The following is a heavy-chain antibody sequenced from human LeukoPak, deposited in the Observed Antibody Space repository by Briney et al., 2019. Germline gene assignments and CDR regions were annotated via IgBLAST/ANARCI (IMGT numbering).Heavy chain of an antibody. CDR3: ARGGNWFDP. CDR2: IYYSGST. CDR1: GGSISSSSYY. Sequence: SETLSLTCTVSGGSISSSSYYWGWIRQPPGKGLEWIGSIYYSGSTYYNPSLKSRVTISVDTSKNQFSLKLSSVTAADTAVYYCARGGNWFDPWGQGTLVTVSS. D-gene: IGHD2-15*01. V-gene: IGHV4-39*01. J-gene: IGHJ5*02.